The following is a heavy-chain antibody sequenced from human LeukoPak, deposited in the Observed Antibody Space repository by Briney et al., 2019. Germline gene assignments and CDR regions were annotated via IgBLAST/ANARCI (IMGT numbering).Heavy chain of an antibody. CDR3: ARDMSGSYNDAFDI. J-gene: IGHJ3*02. D-gene: IGHD1-26*01. CDR1: GGSISSGSYY. V-gene: IGHV4-61*02. Sequence: SETLSLTCTASGGSISSGSYYWSWIRQPAGKGLEWIGRIYTSGSANYNPSLKSRVTISVDTSRNQFSLKLSSVTAADTAVYYCARDMSGSYNDAFDIWGQGTMVTVSS. CDR2: IYTSGSA.